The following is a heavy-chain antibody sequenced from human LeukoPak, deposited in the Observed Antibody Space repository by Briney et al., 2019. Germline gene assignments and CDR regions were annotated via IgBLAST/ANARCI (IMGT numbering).Heavy chain of an antibody. CDR2: IIPIFGTA. D-gene: IGHD6-13*01. V-gene: IGHV1-69*06. J-gene: IGHJ4*02. CDR3: ARTPGRTSSSCPDY. Sequence: ASVKVSCKASGGTFSSYAISWVRQAPGQGLEWMGGIIPIFGTANYAQKFQGRVTITADKSTSTAYMELSSLRSEDTAVYYCARTPGRTSSSCPDYWGQGTLVTVSS. CDR1: GGTFSSYA.